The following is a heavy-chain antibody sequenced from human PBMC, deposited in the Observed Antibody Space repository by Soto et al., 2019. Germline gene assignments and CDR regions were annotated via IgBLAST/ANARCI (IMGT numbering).Heavy chain of an antibody. CDR2: TSPHGSHT. CDR1: AFAVSIYW. J-gene: IGHJ3*02. D-gene: IGHD2-15*01. Sequence: GALRLSCATSAFAVSIYWMDWVRLAPGMGPGGVSLTSPHGSHTRNPDYVEGPLTITKDHDKTTLYLQMNSLRAEDTAVYNSERVSWSEYCSATFCRDAFDTWGQGTMVTVSS. V-gene: IGHV3-74*01. CDR3: ERVSWSEYCSATFCRDAFDT.